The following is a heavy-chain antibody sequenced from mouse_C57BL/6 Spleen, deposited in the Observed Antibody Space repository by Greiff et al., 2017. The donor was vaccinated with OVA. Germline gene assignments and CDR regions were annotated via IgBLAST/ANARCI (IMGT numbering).Heavy chain of an antibody. CDR1: GFTFSSYA. CDR2: ISDGGSYT. J-gene: IGHJ2*01. V-gene: IGHV5-4*01. Sequence: EVQVVESGGGLVKPGGSLKLSCAASGFTFSSYAMSWVRQTPEKRLEWVATISDGGSYTYYPDNVKGRFTISRDNAKNNLYLQMSHLKSEDTAMYYCARDRYYYGSRGYFDYWGQGTTLTVSS. CDR3: ARDRYYYGSRGYFDY. D-gene: IGHD1-1*01.